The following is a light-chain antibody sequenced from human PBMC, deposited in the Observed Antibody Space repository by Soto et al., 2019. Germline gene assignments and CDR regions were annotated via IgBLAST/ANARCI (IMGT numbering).Light chain of an antibody. CDR2: TDN. CDR3: AAWDDILSGAV. CDR1: SSNIGSNT. V-gene: IGLV1-44*01. Sequence: QSVLTQPPSASGTPGQWVTFSCSGSSSNIGSNTVNWYQQVPGTAPKLLIYTDNQRPSGVPDRFSGSRSGTSASLAISGLQSEDEADYYCAAWDDILSGAVFGGGTKLTVL. J-gene: IGLJ3*02.